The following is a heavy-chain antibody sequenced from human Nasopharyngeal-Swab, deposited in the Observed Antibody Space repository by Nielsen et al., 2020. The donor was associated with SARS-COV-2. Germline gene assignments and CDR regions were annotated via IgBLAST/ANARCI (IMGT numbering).Heavy chain of an antibody. D-gene: IGHD3-22*01. V-gene: IGHV7-4-1*02. Sequence: ASALVFCNASCYTFISYAMNWVRQAPAQGLVWLGWINTNTGNPTYAHGFTGRFVFSLDTSVSTAYRQISSLKAEDTAVYYCARGGYYDSSGKVDYWGQGTLVTVSS. CDR1: CYTFISYA. CDR2: INTNTGNP. CDR3: ARGGYYDSSGKVDY. J-gene: IGHJ4*02.